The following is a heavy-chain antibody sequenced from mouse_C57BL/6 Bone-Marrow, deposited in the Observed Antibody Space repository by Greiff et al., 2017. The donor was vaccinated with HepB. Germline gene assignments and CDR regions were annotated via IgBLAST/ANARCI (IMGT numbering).Heavy chain of an antibody. Sequence: DVMLVESGGGLVKPGGSLKLSCAASGFTFSSYAMSWVRQTPEKRLEWVATISDGGSYTYYPDNVKGRFPISRDNAKNNLYLQMSHLKSEDTAMYYCARDRDYYGSRWYFDVWGTGTTVTVSS. V-gene: IGHV5-4*01. CDR3: ARDRDYYGSRWYFDV. CDR2: ISDGGSYT. J-gene: IGHJ1*03. D-gene: IGHD1-1*01. CDR1: GFTFSSYA.